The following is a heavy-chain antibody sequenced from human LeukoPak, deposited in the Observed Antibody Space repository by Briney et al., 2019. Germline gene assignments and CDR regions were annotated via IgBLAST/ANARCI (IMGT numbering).Heavy chain of an antibody. CDR1: GASISSYY. V-gene: IGHV4-59*08. CDR2: VYYSGST. Sequence: SEAVSLTCTVSGASISSYYWSWIRQPPGKGLEWIGYVYYSGSTNYNPSLKSRVSISVDTSKNQFSLNLSSVTAADTAVYYCAAFRQWLVILDYWGQGTLVSVSS. CDR3: AAFRQWLVILDY. D-gene: IGHD6-19*01. J-gene: IGHJ4*02.